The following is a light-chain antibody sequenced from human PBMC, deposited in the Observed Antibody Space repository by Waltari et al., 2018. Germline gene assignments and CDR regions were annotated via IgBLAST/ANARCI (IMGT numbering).Light chain of an antibody. CDR3: QHYNNYPPT. CDR2: KAY. Sequence: IQMTQSHSIMSASVRDTVTITCLTTQSIITWLAWYQQTPRKAQKLLISKAYILESGVPSRFSGSGSGTEFTLTINSLQPDDFATFYCQHYNNYPPTFG. J-gene: IGKJ3*01. CDR1: QSIITW. V-gene: IGKV1-5*03.